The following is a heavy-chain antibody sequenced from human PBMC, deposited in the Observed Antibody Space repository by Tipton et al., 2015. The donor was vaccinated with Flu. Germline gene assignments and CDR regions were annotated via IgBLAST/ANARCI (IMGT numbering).Heavy chain of an antibody. V-gene: IGHV1-8*01. Sequence: QLVQSGAEVKKPGASVKVSCKASGYTFTSYDINWVRQATGQGLEWMGWMNPNSGNTGYAQKFQGRVTMTRNTSISTAYMELSSLRCEDTAVYYCARAYSSSWSHSLGYYGMDVWGQGTTVTVSS. CDR2: MNPNSGNT. CDR1: GYTFTSYD. J-gene: IGHJ6*02. D-gene: IGHD6-13*01. CDR3: ARAYSSSWSHSLGYYGMDV.